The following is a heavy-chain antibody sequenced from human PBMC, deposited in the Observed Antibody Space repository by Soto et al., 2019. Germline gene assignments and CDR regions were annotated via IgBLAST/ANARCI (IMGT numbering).Heavy chain of an antibody. CDR2: ISWNSGSI. J-gene: IGHJ4*02. Sequence: GGSLRLSCAASGFTFDDYAMDWVRQAPGKGLEWVSGISWNSGSIGYADSVKGRFTISRDNAKNSLYLQMNSLRAEDTALYYCAKAGSTQVTTFDYWGQGTLVTVSS. V-gene: IGHV3-9*01. CDR3: AKAGSTQVTTFDY. D-gene: IGHD4-4*01. CDR1: GFTFDDYA.